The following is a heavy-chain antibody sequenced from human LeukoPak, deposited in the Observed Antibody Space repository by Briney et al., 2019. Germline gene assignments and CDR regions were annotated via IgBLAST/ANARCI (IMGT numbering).Heavy chain of an antibody. CDR3: ARAFPWNIVVVPAAMSGENWFYP. J-gene: IGHJ5*02. CDR1: GYTFTSYD. Sequence: GASVKVSCKASGYTFTSYDINWVRQATGQGLEWMGWMNPNSGNTGYAQKFQGRVTITRNTSISTAYMELSSLRSEDTAVYYCARAFPWNIVVVPAAMSGENWFYPWGQGTLVTVSS. V-gene: IGHV1-8*03. D-gene: IGHD2-2*01. CDR2: MNPNSGNT.